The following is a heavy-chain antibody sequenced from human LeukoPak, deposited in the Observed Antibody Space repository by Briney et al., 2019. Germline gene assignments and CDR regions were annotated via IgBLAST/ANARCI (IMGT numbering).Heavy chain of an antibody. D-gene: IGHD1-14*01. Sequence: LSLTCTVSGGSISSGGYYWSWIRQHPGKGLEWVSYISSSSSYTNYADSVKGRFTISRDNAKNSLYLQMNSLRAEDTAVYYCARIPEGADHGLPEIPYYFYFWGQGTLVTVSS. CDR3: ARIPEGADHGLPEIPYYFYF. V-gene: IGHV3-11*06. CDR1: GGSISSGGYY. CDR2: ISSSSSYT. J-gene: IGHJ4*02.